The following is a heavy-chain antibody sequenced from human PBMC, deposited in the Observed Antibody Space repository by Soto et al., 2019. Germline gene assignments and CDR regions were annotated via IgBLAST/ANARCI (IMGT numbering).Heavy chain of an antibody. J-gene: IGHJ6*02. CDR1: Y. V-gene: IGHV4-30-4*01. CDR3: ARVPQYSSSWGYYYYYGMDV. Sequence: YWTWIRPPPGKGLEWIGYIFYSGNTYYNPSLKSRLTISVSTSKNQSSLKLSAVTAADTAVYYCARVPQYSSSWGYYYYYGMDVWGQGTTVTVSS. CDR2: IFYSGNT. D-gene: IGHD6-13*01.